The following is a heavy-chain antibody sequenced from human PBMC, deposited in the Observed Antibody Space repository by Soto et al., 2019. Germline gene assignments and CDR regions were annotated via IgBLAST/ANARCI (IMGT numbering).Heavy chain of an antibody. V-gene: IGHV3-23*01. D-gene: IGHD3-22*01. CDR3: AKGWGAVYDSSSFDY. CDR2: ISGSGGST. J-gene: IGHJ4*02. Sequence: GGSLRLSCAASGFTFSSYAMSWVRQAPGKGLEWVSAISGSGGSTYYADSVKGRFTISRDNSKNTLYLQMNSLRAEDTAVYYCAKGWGAVYDSSSFDYWGQGTLVTVSS. CDR1: GFTFSSYA.